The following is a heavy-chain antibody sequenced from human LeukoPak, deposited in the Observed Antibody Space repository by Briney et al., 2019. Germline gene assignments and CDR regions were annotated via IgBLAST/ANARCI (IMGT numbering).Heavy chain of an antibody. J-gene: IGHJ4*02. V-gene: IGHV3-48*04. D-gene: IGHD6-19*01. CDR3: ARDFGSGWSPVDY. CDR2: ISSSSSTI. Sequence: GGSLRLSCAASGFTFSSYSMNWVRQAPGKGLEWVSYISSSSSTIYYADSVKGRFTISRDNARNSLYLQMSSLRAEDTAVYYCARDFGSGWSPVDYWGQGTLVTVSS. CDR1: GFTFSSYS.